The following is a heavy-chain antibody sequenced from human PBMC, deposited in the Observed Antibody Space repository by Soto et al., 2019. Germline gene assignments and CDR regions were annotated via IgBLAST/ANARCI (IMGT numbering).Heavy chain of an antibody. CDR1: GGSISSGGYY. CDR2: IYYSGST. CDR3: ARDQMGGNGAIDYYYYGMDV. V-gene: IGHV4-31*03. Sequence: PSETLSLTCTVSGGSISSGGYYWSWIRQHPGKGLEWIGYIYYSGSTYYNPSLKSRVTISVDTSKNQFSLKLSSVTAADTAVYYFARDQMGGNGAIDYYYYGMDVWGQGTTVTVS. J-gene: IGHJ6*02. D-gene: IGHD2-8*01.